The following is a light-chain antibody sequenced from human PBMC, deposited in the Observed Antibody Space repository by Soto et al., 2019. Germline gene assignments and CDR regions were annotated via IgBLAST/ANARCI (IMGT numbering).Light chain of an antibody. Sequence: QSALTKPRSVSGSPGQSVTISCTGTSSDVGGYNHVSWYQQHPGKAPKLMIHDVNKRPSGVPDHFSASKSGNTASLTISGLQAEDEADYYCCSYAGRNTWSYVFGTGTKLTVL. V-gene: IGLV2-11*01. CDR3: CSYAGRNTWSYV. CDR1: SSDVGGYNH. J-gene: IGLJ1*01. CDR2: DVN.